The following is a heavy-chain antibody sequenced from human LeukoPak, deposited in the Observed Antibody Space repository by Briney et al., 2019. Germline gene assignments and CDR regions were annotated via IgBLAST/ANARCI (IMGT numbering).Heavy chain of an antibody. D-gene: IGHD6-19*01. V-gene: IGHV4-39*01. CDR1: GGSISSSSYY. CDR2: IYYSGST. J-gene: IGHJ5*02. Sequence: PSETLSLTCTVSGGSISSSSYYWGWIRQPPGKGLEWIGSIYYSGSTYYNPSLKSRVTISVDTSKNQFSLKLSSVTAADTAVYYCARLDSCGWPNWFDPWGQGTLVTVSS. CDR3: ARLDSCGWPNWFDP.